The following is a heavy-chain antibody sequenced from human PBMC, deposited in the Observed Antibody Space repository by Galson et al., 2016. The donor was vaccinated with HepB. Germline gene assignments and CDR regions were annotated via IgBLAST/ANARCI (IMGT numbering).Heavy chain of an antibody. J-gene: IGHJ6*02. D-gene: IGHD6-19*01. Sequence: ETLSLTCTVSGASISGYYLSWIRQPPGKGLEWIGYIYYSGRTNYDPSLKSRVTISVDTSKNQFSLKLSSVTAADTAVYYCARDDSGGWYGFHYGMDVWGRGTMVTVSS. CDR1: GASISGYY. CDR2: IYYSGRT. CDR3: ARDDSGGWYGFHYGMDV. V-gene: IGHV4-59*01.